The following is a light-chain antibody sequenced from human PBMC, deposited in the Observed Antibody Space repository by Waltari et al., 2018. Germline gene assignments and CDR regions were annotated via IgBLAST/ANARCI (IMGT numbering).Light chain of an antibody. V-gene: IGLV2-23*01. CDR2: EGS. Sequence: QSALTQPASVSGSPGQSITISCTGSSSDVGTYNFVSWYQQHPDEAPKLVIYEGSKRPSGISIRFSGSKSGNTASLTISRLQAEDEADYYCCSYAGSRTPWVFGGGTRVTVL. CDR3: CSYAGSRTPWV. J-gene: IGLJ3*02. CDR1: SSDVGTYNF.